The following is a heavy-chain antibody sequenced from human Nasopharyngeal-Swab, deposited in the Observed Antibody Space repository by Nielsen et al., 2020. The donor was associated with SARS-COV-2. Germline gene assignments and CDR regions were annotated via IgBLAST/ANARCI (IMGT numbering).Heavy chain of an antibody. CDR3: ARGVSAAAGTPHFDY. CDR1: GFTFSSFG. Sequence: GGSLRLSCAASGFTFSSFGMHWVRPGTGKRLEWVSGVVVSDETFYAGSVMGRFTISRENAENSLYLQMNSLRAEDTAVYYCARGVSAAAGTPHFDYWGLGTLVTVSS. CDR2: VVVSDET. V-gene: IGHV3-13*01. D-gene: IGHD6-13*01. J-gene: IGHJ4*02.